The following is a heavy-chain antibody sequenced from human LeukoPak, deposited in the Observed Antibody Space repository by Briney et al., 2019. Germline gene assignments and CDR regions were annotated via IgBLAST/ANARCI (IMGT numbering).Heavy chain of an antibody. CDR3: ARVERWLQFYYYDY. Sequence: ASVKVSCKASGYTFTRYGISWVRQAPEPGLEWMGWISAYKGNTNYAQRLQGRVTMTTDTSTSTAYRELRSLRSDDKAVYYCARVERWLQFYYYDYWGQGTLVTVSS. V-gene: IGHV1-18*01. CDR2: ISAYKGNT. CDR1: GYTFTRYG. D-gene: IGHD5-24*01. J-gene: IGHJ4*02.